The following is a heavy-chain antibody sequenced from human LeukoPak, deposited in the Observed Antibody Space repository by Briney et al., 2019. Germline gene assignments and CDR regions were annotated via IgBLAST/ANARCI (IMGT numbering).Heavy chain of an antibody. V-gene: IGHV3-48*01. CDR3: ARDPPPANPAFDI. Sequence: GGSLRLSCVASGFTVSSYSMNWVRQAPGKGLEWVSYISSGSRAVSYADSVKGRFTISRDNAKNPLYLQMNSLRADDTAVYYCARDPPPANPAFDIWGQGTMVTVSS. J-gene: IGHJ3*02. CDR1: GFTVSSYS. CDR2: ISSGSRAV. D-gene: IGHD4/OR15-4a*01.